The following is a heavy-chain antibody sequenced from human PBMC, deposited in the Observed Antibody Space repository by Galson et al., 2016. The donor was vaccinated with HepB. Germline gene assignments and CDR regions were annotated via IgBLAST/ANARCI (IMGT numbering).Heavy chain of an antibody. V-gene: IGHV1-18*01. Sequence: SVKVSCKASGYTFVNFGITWVRQAPGQGLEWMGWISAYNGLTTYARKLQGRVTMTTDISTSTAYMELRSLKSDDTAVYYCAKDLTGFGSWGQGTLVTVSS. D-gene: IGHD3-16*01. J-gene: IGHJ4*02. CDR2: ISAYNGLT. CDR3: AKDLTGFGS. CDR1: GYTFVNFG.